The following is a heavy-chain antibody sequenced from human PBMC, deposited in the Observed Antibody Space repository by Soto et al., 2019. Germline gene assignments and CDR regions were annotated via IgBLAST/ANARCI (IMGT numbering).Heavy chain of an antibody. CDR1: GYTFTGYY. D-gene: IGHD3-10*01. Sequence: GASVKVSCKASGYTFTGYYMHWVRQAPGQGLEWMGWINPNSGGTNYAQKFQGWVTMTRDTSTSTVYMELSSLRSEDTAVYYCARDRITMVRGATSVGGMDVWGQGTTVTVSS. CDR3: ARDRITMVRGATSVGGMDV. CDR2: INPNSGGT. V-gene: IGHV1-2*04. J-gene: IGHJ6*02.